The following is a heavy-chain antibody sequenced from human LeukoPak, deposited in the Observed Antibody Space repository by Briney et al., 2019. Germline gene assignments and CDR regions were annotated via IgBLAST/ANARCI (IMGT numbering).Heavy chain of an antibody. J-gene: IGHJ6*03. CDR2: INTNTGNP. CDR3: AREYQLQGDYYYYYYMDV. V-gene: IGHV7-4-1*02. D-gene: IGHD2-2*01. Sequence: ASVKVSCKTSGYTFTNNAINWVRQAPGQGLEWMGWINTNTGNPTYAQGFTGRFVFSLDTSVSTAYLQISSLKAEDTAVYYCAREYQLQGDYYYYYYMDVWGKGTTVTVSS. CDR1: GYTFTNNA.